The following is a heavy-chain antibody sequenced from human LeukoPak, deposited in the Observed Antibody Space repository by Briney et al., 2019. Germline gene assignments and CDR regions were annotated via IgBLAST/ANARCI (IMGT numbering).Heavy chain of an antibody. J-gene: IGHJ5*02. CDR2: INHSGST. Sequence: PSETLSLTCTVSGGSISSSSYYWRWIRQPPGKGLEWIGKINHSGSTNYNPSLKSRATISVDTTKNQFSLKLSSVTAADTAVYYCARLEYYYGSGSYYGNWFDPWGQGTLVTVSS. D-gene: IGHD3-10*01. V-gene: IGHV4-39*07. CDR3: ARLEYYYGSGSYYGNWFDP. CDR1: GGSISSSSYY.